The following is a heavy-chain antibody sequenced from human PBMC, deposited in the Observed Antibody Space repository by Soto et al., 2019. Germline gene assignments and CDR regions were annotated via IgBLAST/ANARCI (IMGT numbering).Heavy chain of an antibody. D-gene: IGHD6-19*01. V-gene: IGHV6-1*01. CDR1: GDSVSSNSAA. CDR2: TYYRSKWYN. J-gene: IGHJ6*02. CDR3: ARDRLAVAGNYYYYYYGMDV. Sequence: PSQTLSLTCVISGDSVSSNSAAWNWIRQSPSRGLEWLGRTYYRSKWYNDYAVSVKSRITINPDTSKNQFSLQLNSVTPEDTAVYYCARDRLAVAGNYYYYYYGMDVWGQGTTVTVSS.